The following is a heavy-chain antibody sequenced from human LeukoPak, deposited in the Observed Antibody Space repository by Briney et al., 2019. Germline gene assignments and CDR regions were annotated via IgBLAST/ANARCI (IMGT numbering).Heavy chain of an antibody. D-gene: IGHD2-21*01. CDR3: ARGPHIPPPYYYYYMDV. J-gene: IGHJ6*03. Sequence: SETLSLTCAVYGGSLSGYYWSWIRQPPGKGLEWIGEINHSGSTNCNPSLKSRVTISVDTSKNQFSLKLSSVTAADTAVYYCARGPHIPPPYYYYYMDVWGKGTTVTISS. CDR2: INHSGST. CDR1: GGSLSGYY. V-gene: IGHV4-34*01.